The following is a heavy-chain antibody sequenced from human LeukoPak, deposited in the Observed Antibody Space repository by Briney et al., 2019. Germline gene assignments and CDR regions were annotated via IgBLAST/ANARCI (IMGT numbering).Heavy chain of an antibody. CDR1: GFTFSSYG. D-gene: IGHD3-22*01. CDR2: IWYDGSNK. Sequence: GGSLRLSCAASGFTFSSYGMHWVPQAPGKGLEWVAVIWYDGSNKYYADSVKGRFTISRDNSKNTLYLQMNSLRAEDTAVYYCAKAAYDSSGYYNYYYYMDVWGKGTTVTVSS. V-gene: IGHV3-33*06. CDR3: AKAAYDSSGYYNYYYYMDV. J-gene: IGHJ6*03.